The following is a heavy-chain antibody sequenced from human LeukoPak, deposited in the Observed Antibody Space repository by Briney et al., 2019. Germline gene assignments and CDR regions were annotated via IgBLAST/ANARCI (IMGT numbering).Heavy chain of an antibody. V-gene: IGHV3-30-3*01. CDR3: ARAGRGSCFEYYFDY. Sequence: PGRSLRLSCAASGFTFSSYAMHWVRQAPGKGLEWVAVISYDGSNKYYADSVKGRFTISRDNSKNTLYLQMNSLRAEDTAVYYCARAGRGSCFEYYFDYWGQGTLVTVSS. J-gene: IGHJ4*02. CDR2: ISYDGSNK. D-gene: IGHD1-26*01. CDR1: GFTFSSYA.